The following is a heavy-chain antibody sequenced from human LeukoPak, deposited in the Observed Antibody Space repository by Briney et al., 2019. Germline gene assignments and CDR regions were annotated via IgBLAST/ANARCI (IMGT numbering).Heavy chain of an antibody. CDR1: GGSISSYY. J-gene: IGHJ2*01. D-gene: IGHD3-22*01. V-gene: IGHV4-59*01. CDR3: ARAVYYYDSSGYPYWYFDL. CDR2: IYYSGST. Sequence: SETLSLTCTVSGGSISSYYWSWIRQPPGKGLEWIGYIYYSGSTNHNPSLKSRVTISVDTSKNQFSLKLSSVTAADTAVYYCARAVYYYDSSGYPYWYFDLWGRGTLVTVSS.